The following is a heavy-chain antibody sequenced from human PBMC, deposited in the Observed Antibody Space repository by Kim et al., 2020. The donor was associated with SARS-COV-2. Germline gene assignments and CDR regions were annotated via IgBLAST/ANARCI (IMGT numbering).Heavy chain of an antibody. J-gene: IGHJ4*02. CDR1: GYTFISYA. D-gene: IGHD1-26*01. CDR3: ARITTGGSYRHFDY. CDR2: INTNTGNP. Sequence: ASVKVSCKASGYTFISYAMNWVRQAPGQGLEWMGWINTNTGNPTYAQGFTGRFVFSLDTSVSTAYLQISSLEAEDTAVYYCARITTGGSYRHFDYWGQGTLVTVSS. V-gene: IGHV7-4-1*02.